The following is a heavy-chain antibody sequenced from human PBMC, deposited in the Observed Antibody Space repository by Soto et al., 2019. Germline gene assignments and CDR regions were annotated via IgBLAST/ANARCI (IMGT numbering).Heavy chain of an antibody. Sequence: ASVKVSCKASGYTFTSYGISWVRQAPGQGLEWMGWISAYNGNTNYAQKLQGRVTMTTDTSTSTAYMELRSLRSDDTAVYYCAIDLDYDFWSGSHDAFDIWGQGTMVTVSS. CDR1: GYTFTSYG. CDR3: AIDLDYDFWSGSHDAFDI. J-gene: IGHJ3*02. V-gene: IGHV1-18*01. CDR2: ISAYNGNT. D-gene: IGHD3-3*01.